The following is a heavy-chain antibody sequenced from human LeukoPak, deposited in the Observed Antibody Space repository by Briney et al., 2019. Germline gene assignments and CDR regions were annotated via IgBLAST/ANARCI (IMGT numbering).Heavy chain of an antibody. CDR3: ASNYDILTGPFDP. CDR2: IYPGDSDT. Sequence: ESLQISCKGSAYSFTSYWIGWVRQLPGKGLECMGIIYPGDSDTRYSPSFQGQVTISADKSISTAYLQWSSLKASDTAMYYCASNYDILTGPFDPWGQGTLVTVSS. J-gene: IGHJ5*02. D-gene: IGHD3-9*01. V-gene: IGHV5-51*01. CDR1: AYSFTSYW.